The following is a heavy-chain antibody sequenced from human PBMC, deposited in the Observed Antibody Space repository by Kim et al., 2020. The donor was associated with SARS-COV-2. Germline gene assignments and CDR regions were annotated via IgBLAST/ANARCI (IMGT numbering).Heavy chain of an antibody. CDR1: GFTVSSNY. Sequence: GGSLRLSCAASGFTVSSNYMSWVRQAPGKGLEWVSDIYSGGSTYYADSVKGRFTISRHNSKNTLYLQMNSLRAEDTAVYYCARAEDSSGWSDAFDIWGQGTMVTVSS. CDR2: IYSGGST. J-gene: IGHJ3*02. CDR3: ARAEDSSGWSDAFDI. D-gene: IGHD6-19*01. V-gene: IGHV3-53*04.